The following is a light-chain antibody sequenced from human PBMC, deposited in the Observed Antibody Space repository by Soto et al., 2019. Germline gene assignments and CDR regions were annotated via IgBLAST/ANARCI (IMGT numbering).Light chain of an antibody. CDR2: RNSDGSH. J-gene: IGLJ7*01. CDR3: QTWGTGIV. V-gene: IGLV4-69*01. CDR1: SGHSSYA. Sequence: QPVLTQSPSASASLGASVKRTCTLSSGHSSYAIAWHQQQPEKCPRYFMKRNSDGSHSKGDGIPDRCSGSSSGAERYLTISSLQSEDEADYYCQTWGTGIVFGGGTQLTVL.